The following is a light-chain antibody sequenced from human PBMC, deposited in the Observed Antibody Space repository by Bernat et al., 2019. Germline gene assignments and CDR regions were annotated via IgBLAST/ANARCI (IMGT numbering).Light chain of an antibody. V-gene: IGLV2-14*03. CDR3: SSLTTSTTLV. CDR1: SSDVGVYNY. CDR2: AVS. J-gene: IGLJ2*01. Sequence: QSALTQPASVSGSPGQSITISCTGTSSDVGVYNYVSWYQQHPGKAPRLMIYAVSSRPSGVSNRFSGSKSGNTDSLTISGLQPEDEADYYCSSLTTSTTLVFGGGTKLTVL.